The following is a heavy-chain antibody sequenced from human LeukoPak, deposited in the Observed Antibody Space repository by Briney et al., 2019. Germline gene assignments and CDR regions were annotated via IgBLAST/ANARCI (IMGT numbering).Heavy chain of an antibody. V-gene: IGHV3-21*01. CDR3: ARVGVGIVVVPAASNFDY. Sequence: GGSLRLSCAAPGFTFSSYSMNWVRQAPGKGLEWVSSISSSSSYIYYADSVKGRFTISRDNAKNSLYLQMNSLRAEDTAVYYCARVGVGIVVVPAASNFDYWGQGTLVTVSS. CDR1: GFTFSSYS. CDR2: ISSSSSYI. D-gene: IGHD2-2*03. J-gene: IGHJ4*02.